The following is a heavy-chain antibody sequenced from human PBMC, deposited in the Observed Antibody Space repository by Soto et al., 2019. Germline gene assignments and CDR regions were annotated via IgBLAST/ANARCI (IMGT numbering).Heavy chain of an antibody. D-gene: IGHD6-13*01. CDR2: IYYSGST. V-gene: IGHV4-31*03. Sequence: SETLSLTCTVSGGSISSGGYYWSWIRQNPGKGLEWIGYIYYSGSTYYNPSLKSRVTTSVDTSKNQFSLKLSSVTAADTAVYYFARGGIAAAAPPDYWGQGTLLTVSS. J-gene: IGHJ4*02. CDR3: ARGGIAAAAPPDY. CDR1: GGSISSGGYY.